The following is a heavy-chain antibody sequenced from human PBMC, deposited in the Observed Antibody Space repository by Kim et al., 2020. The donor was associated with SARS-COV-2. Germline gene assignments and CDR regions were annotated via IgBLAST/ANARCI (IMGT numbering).Heavy chain of an antibody. CDR2: IIPIFGTA. V-gene: IGHV1-69*13. CDR3: ARVGSGSSYPSGFQH. J-gene: IGHJ1*01. Sequence: SVKVSCKASGGTFSSYAISWVRQAPGQGLEWMGGIIPIFGTANYAQKFQGRVTITADESTSTAYMELSSLRSEDTAVYYCARVGSGSSYPSGFQHWGQGTLVTVSS. CDR1: GGTFSSYA. D-gene: IGHD1-26*01.